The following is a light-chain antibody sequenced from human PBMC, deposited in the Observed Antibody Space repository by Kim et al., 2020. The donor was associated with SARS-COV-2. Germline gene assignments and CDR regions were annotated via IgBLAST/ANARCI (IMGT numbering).Light chain of an antibody. CDR3: QQYDNLPMYT. CDR2: DAS. J-gene: IGKJ2*01. V-gene: IGKV1-33*01. Sequence: AAVGDRVTITCQASQDIRNYLNWYQQKPGKAPKLLIYDASNLETGVPSRFSGSGSGTDFTFTISSLQPEDIATYYCQQYDNLPMYTFGQGTKLEIK. CDR1: QDIRNY.